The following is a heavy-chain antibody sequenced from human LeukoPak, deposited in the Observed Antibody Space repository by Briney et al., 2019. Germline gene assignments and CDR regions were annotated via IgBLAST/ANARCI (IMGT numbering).Heavy chain of an antibody. CDR1: GFTFSSYA. D-gene: IGHD6-19*01. V-gene: IGHV3-23*01. CDR2: ISGSGGST. J-gene: IGHJ4*02. Sequence: GGSLRLSCAPSGFTFSSYAMSWVRQAPGKGLEWVSAISGSGGSTYYADSVKGRFTISRDNAKNTPYLQMHSLRAEDTAVYYCAKVATNRCSSGWSDYWGQGTLVTVSS. CDR3: AKVATNRCSSGWSDY.